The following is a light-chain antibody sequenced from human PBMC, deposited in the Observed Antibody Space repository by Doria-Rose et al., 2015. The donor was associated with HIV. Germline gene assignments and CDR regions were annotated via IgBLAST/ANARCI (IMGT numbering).Light chain of an antibody. CDR1: QSLLYTSKNY. V-gene: IGKV4-1*01. CDR3: QQYYDTPS. J-gene: IGKJ3*01. Sequence: DIRVTQSPESLGMSLGERATPNCKSNQSLLYTSKNYIAWYQQKPGQPPKLLIYWASTRQSGVPARFSGSGSGTDFTLTISSLEAEDVAVYYCQQYYDTPSFGPGTTVDIK. CDR2: WAS.